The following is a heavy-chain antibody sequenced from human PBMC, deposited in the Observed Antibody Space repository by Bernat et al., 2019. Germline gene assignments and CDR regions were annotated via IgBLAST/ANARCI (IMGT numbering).Heavy chain of an antibody. Sequence: QVQLQESGPGLVKPSQTLSLTCTVSGDSISSTDYYWSWIRQPPGKGLEWIGYIYYSGVTNYNPSLKRRVTISVDTSKNQFSLRLDSVTAADTAVYYCARDREVVRVITIRGWFDPWGQGTLVTVSS. D-gene: IGHD3-10*01. CDR1: GDSISSTDYY. CDR2: IYYSGVT. CDR3: ARDREVVRVITIRGWFDP. J-gene: IGHJ5*02. V-gene: IGHV4-30-4*01.